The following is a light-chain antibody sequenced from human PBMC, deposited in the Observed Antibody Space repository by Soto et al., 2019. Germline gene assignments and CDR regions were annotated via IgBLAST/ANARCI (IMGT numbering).Light chain of an antibody. V-gene: IGKV4-1*01. CDR3: QQYYSTLRT. J-gene: IGKJ4*01. CDR1: QSVLYSSNNKNY. Sequence: DIVMTQSPDSLAVSLGERATINCKSSQSVLYSSNNKNYLAWYQQKPGQPPKLLIYWASTRESGVPDRFSGSGSGTDFTLTITCLQAEDVAVYYCQQYYSTLRTFGGGTKVEIK. CDR2: WAS.